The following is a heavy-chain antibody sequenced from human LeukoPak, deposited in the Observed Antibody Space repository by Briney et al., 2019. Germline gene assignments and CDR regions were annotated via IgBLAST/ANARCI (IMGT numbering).Heavy chain of an antibody. Sequence: GGSLRLSCAASGFTFSTYNMNWVRQPPGKGLVWVSRINSDGSSTTYADSVKGRFTISRDNSKNTLYLQMNSLRAEDTAVYYCAKDPLRSGYSYDLPAYPFDYWGQGTLVTVSS. J-gene: IGHJ4*02. V-gene: IGHV3-74*03. D-gene: IGHD5-18*01. CDR3: AKDPLRSGYSYDLPAYPFDY. CDR2: INSDGSST. CDR1: GFTFSTYN.